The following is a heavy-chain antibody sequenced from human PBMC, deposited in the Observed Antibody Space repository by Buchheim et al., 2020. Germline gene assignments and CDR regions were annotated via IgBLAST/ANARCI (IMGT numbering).Heavy chain of an antibody. CDR3: ARGRYCSSTSCYPSFAFDL. CDR2: IKQDGSEK. Sequence: EVQLVESGGGLVQPGGSLRLSCAASGFTFSSHWMSWVRQAPGKGLEWVANIKQDGSEKHYVDSVKGRFTSSRDNAKNSLSLPMNSLRAEDTAVYYCARGRYCSSTSCYPSFAFDLWGQGT. D-gene: IGHD2-2*01. CDR1: GFTFSSHW. J-gene: IGHJ3*01. V-gene: IGHV3-7*04.